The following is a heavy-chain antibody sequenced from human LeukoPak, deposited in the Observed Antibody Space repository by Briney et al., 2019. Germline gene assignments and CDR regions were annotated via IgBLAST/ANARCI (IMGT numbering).Heavy chain of an antibody. CDR2: ISAYNGNT. J-gene: IGHJ3*02. Sequence: SGNSFISFAISWVRQAPGQGLEWMGWISAYNGNTNYAQKLQGRVTMTTDTSTSTAYMELRSLRSGDTAVYYCARYIVGATTKLLDIWGQGTMVTVSS. D-gene: IGHD1-26*01. V-gene: IGHV1-18*01. CDR3: ARYIVGATTKLLDI. CDR1: GNSFISFA.